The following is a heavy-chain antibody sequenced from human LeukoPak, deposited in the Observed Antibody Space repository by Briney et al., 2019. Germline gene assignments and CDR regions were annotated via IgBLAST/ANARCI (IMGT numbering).Heavy chain of an antibody. V-gene: IGHV1-2*02. CDR1: GYTFTGYY. CDR2: INPNSGGT. CDR3: ARDILGGYSYGDEYFQH. J-gene: IGHJ1*01. Sequence: ASVKVSCKASGYTFTGYYMHWVRQAPGQGLEWMGWINPNSGGTNYAQKFQGRVTTTRDTSISTAYMELSRLRSDDTAVYYCARDILGGYSYGDEYFQHWGQGTLVTVSS. D-gene: IGHD5-18*01.